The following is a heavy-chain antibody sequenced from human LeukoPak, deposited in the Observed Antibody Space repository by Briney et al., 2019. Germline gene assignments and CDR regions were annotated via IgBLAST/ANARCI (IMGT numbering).Heavy chain of an antibody. CDR1: GFTFSSYG. CDR3: ARGMIVVAKTREYFQH. D-gene: IGHD3-22*01. CDR2: ISYDGSNK. J-gene: IGHJ1*01. V-gene: IGHV3-30*03. Sequence: GGSLRLSCAASGFTFSSYGMHWVGQAPGKGLEWVAVISYDGSNKYYADSVKGRFTISRDNSKNTLYLQMNSLRAEDTAVYYCARGMIVVAKTREYFQHWGQGTLVTVSS.